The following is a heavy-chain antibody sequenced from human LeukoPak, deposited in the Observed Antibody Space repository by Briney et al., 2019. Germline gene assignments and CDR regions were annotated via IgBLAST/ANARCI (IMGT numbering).Heavy chain of an antibody. CDR1: GFTFSSYA. Sequence: QPGGSLRLSCAASGFTFSSYAMSWVRQAPGEGLEWVSAISGSGGSTYYADSVKGRFTISRDNAKNSLYLQMNSLRAEDTAVYYCARGKFIGSYWGQGALVTVSS. J-gene: IGHJ4*02. V-gene: IGHV3-23*01. D-gene: IGHD3-16*02. CDR2: ISGSGGST. CDR3: ARGKFIGSY.